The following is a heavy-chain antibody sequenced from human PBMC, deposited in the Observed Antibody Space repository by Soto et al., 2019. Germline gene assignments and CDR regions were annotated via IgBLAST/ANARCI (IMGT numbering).Heavy chain of an antibody. J-gene: IGHJ4*02. Sequence: PSETLSLTCAVSGGSFTANFWSWVRRPPGKGLEWIGEVNHDGRTNYNPSLNPSLVGRATISVDTSKSQFSLTLNSVTAADTAVYYCASARWDYWGRGILVTVSS. CDR3: ASARWDY. V-gene: IGHV4-34*01. CDR1: GGSFTANF. CDR2: VNHDGRT.